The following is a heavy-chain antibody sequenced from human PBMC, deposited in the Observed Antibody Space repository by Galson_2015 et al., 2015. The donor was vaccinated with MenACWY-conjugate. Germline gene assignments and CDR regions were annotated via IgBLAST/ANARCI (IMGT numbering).Heavy chain of an antibody. V-gene: IGHV3-7*03. J-gene: IGHJ3*02. Sequence: SLRLSCAASGFSFSGSWMSWVRQAPGKGLEWVANIKQDASEKYYVDSVKGRFAISRDNAKTSLYLQVNSLGAEDTAVYYCARGPRYGAFDIWGQGTMVTVSS. CDR1: GFSFSGSW. CDR2: IKQDASEK. D-gene: IGHD4-17*01. CDR3: ARGPRYGAFDI.